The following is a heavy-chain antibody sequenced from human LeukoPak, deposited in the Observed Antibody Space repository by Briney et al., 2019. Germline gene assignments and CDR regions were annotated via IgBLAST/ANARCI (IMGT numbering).Heavy chain of an antibody. Sequence: GGSLRLSCAASGFTYSSYAMNWVRQAPGKGLEWVSTIGDSGGSTYYADSVKGRFTISRDNSKNTLYLQVNSLRAEDTAVYYCAKDLIPSVVWGQGTLVTVFS. CDR1: GFTYSSYA. D-gene: IGHD5/OR15-5a*01. V-gene: IGHV3-23*01. J-gene: IGHJ4*02. CDR2: IGDSGGST. CDR3: AKDLIPSVV.